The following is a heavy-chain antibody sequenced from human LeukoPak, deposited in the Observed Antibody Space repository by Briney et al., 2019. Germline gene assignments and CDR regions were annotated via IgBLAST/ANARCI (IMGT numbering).Heavy chain of an antibody. J-gene: IGHJ4*02. V-gene: IGHV5-51*01. CDR1: GYSFTSYW. CDR2: IYPGDSDT. Sequence: GEPLKISCKGSGYSFTSYWIGWVRQMPGKGLEWMGIIYPGDSDTRYSPSFQGQVTISADESISTAYLQWSSLKASDTAMYYCARQYYDSSGYHLYFDYWGQGTLVTVSS. CDR3: ARQYYDSSGYHLYFDY. D-gene: IGHD3-22*01.